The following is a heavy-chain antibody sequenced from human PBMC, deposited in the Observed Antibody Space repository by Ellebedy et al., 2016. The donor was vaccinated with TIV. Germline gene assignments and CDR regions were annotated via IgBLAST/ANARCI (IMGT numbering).Heavy chain of an antibody. V-gene: IGHV3-23*01. D-gene: IGHD6-13*01. CDR1: GVTFSCCA. CDR2: ISNSGDTT. CDR3: AKLAGISSWYAEY. Sequence: PGGSLRLSCAASGVTFSCCAMSWVRQTPGKGLEWVSVISNSGDTTYADYVKGRFTISRDNSKDTLFLQMTSLRAEDTGVYYCAKLAGISSWYAEYWGQGTLVTVSS. J-gene: IGHJ4*02.